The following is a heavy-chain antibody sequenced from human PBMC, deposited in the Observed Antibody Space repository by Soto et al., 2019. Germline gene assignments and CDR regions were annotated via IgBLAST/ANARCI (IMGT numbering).Heavy chain of an antibody. Sequence: SETLSLTCAVYGGSFSGYYWSWIRQPPGKGLEWIGDINHSGSTNYNPSLKSRVTISVDTSKNQFSLKLSSVTAADTAVYYCASSNIAAAGFYYYGMDVWGRGTTVTVSS. D-gene: IGHD6-13*01. J-gene: IGHJ6*02. CDR2: INHSGST. V-gene: IGHV4-34*01. CDR1: GGSFSGYY. CDR3: ASSNIAAAGFYYYGMDV.